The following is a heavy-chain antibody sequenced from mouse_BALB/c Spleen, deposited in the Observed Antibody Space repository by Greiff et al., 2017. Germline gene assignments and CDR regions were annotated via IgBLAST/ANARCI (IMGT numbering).Heavy chain of an antibody. CDR1: GFTFSSFG. D-gene: IGHD2-3*01. CDR3: ARSDGYYGDYYAMDY. CDR2: ISSGSSTI. J-gene: IGHJ4*01. V-gene: IGHV5-17*02. Sequence: EVHLVESGGGLVHPGGSRKLSCAASGFTFSSFGMHWVRQAPEKGLEWVAYISSGSSTIYYADTVKGRFTISRDNPKNTLFLQMTSLRSEDTAMYYCARSDGYYGDYYAMDYWGQGTSVTVAS.